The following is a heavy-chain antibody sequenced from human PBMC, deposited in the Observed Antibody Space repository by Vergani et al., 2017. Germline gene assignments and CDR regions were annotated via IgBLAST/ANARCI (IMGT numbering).Heavy chain of an antibody. J-gene: IGHJ4*02. D-gene: IGHD6-6*01. V-gene: IGHV1-69*02. CDR1: GGTFSSYA. Sequence: QVQLVQSGAEVKKPGSSVKVSCKASGGTFSSYAISWVRQAPGQGLEWMGRIIPILGIANYAQKFQGRVTITADKSTSTAYMELSSLRSEDTAVYYCARFSSSPNYFDYWGQGTLVTVSS. CDR2: IIPILGIA. CDR3: ARFSSSPNYFDY.